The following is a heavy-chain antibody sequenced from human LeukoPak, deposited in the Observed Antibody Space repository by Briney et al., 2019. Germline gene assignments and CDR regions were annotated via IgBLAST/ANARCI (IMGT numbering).Heavy chain of an antibody. J-gene: IGHJ4*02. V-gene: IGHV3-9*01. CDR3: AKETSAADFDY. D-gene: IGHD2-15*01. CDR1: GFTFDDYA. Sequence: GGSLRLSCAASGFTFDDYAMHWVRQAPGKGLEWVSGISWNSGSIGYADSVKGRFTISRDNAKNSLYLQMNSLRAEDTALYYCAKETSAADFDYWGQGTLVTVSS. CDR2: ISWNSGSI.